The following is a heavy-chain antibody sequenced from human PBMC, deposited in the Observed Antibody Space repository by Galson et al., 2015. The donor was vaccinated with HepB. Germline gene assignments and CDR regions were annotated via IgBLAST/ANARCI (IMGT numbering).Heavy chain of an antibody. CDR2: ISYDGRNK. Sequence: SLRLSCAASGVTFSSYGMNWVRQAPGKGLEWVAIISYDGRNKYYADSVKGRFTISRDNSKNTVYLQMNSLRAEDTAVYYCAKDPYLYSAVSGNMTGFGYWGQGTLVTVSS. CDR1: GVTFSSYG. V-gene: IGHV3-30*18. J-gene: IGHJ4*02. CDR3: AKDPYLYSAVSGNMTGFGY. D-gene: IGHD6-19*01.